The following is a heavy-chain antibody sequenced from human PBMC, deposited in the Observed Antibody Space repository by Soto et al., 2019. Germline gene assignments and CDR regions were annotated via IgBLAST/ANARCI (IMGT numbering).Heavy chain of an antibody. CDR1: GYTFTSYG. D-gene: IGHD5-18*01. Sequence: ASVKVSCKASGYTFTSYGISWVRQAPGKGLEWMGWISAYNGNTNYAQKLQGRVTMTTDTSTSTAYMEMRSLRSDDTAVYYSARDLRVDTAMAGARNYDNYMDVWGKGTTVTVCS. J-gene: IGHJ6*03. CDR2: ISAYNGNT. V-gene: IGHV1-18*01. CDR3: ARDLRVDTAMAGARNYDNYMDV.